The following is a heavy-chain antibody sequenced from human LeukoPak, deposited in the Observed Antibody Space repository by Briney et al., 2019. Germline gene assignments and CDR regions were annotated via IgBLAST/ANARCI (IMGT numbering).Heavy chain of an antibody. CDR2: IIPIFGTA. J-gene: IGHJ5*02. CDR3: ARFFYGSGGRNWFGP. V-gene: IGHV1-69*01. Sequence: SVNVSCKASGGTFSSYAISWVRQAPGQGLEWMGGIIPIFGTANYAQKFQGRVTITADESTSTAYMELSSLRSEDTAVYYCARFFYGSGGRNWFGPWGQGTLVTVSS. D-gene: IGHD3-10*01. CDR1: GGTFSSYA.